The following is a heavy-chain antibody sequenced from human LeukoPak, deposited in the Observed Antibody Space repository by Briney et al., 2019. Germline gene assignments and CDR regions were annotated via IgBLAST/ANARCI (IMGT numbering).Heavy chain of an antibody. V-gene: IGHV3-48*02. D-gene: IGHD5-12*01. J-gene: IGHJ4*02. CDR1: GFAFSSYS. CDR2: ISSSSTI. Sequence: GGSLRLSCAASGFAFSSYSMNWVRQAPGKGLEWVSFISSSSTIYYADSVKGRFTISRDNAKNSLYLQMNSLRDEDTAVYYCARDGGYSGYDFAYWGQGTLVTVSS. CDR3: ARDGGYSGYDFAY.